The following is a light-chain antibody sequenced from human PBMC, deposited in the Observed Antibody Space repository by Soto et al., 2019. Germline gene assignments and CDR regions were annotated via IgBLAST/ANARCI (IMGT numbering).Light chain of an antibody. J-gene: IGLJ3*02. CDR3: CSYAGSRV. Sequence: QSVMTQPPSVSAAPGQKVPISCSGSSSNIGGNSVSWYQQLPGTAPKLMIYEGSKRPSGVSNRFSGSKSGNTASLTISGLQAEDEADYYCCSYAGSRVFGGGTKLTVL. CDR1: SSNIGGNS. CDR2: EGS. V-gene: IGLV2-23*01.